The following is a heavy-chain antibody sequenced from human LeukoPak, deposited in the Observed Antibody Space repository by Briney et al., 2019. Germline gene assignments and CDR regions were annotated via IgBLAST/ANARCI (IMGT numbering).Heavy chain of an antibody. CDR1: GGSFSGYY. CDR3: ARPKHTCYYGMDV. Sequence: SETLSLTCAVYGGSFSGYYWSWIRQPPGKGLEWIGEINHSGSINYNPSLKSRVTISVDTSKNQFSLKLSSVTAADTAVYYCARPKHTCYYGMDVWGQGTTVTVSS. D-gene: IGHD2-21*01. CDR2: INHSGSI. V-gene: IGHV4-34*01. J-gene: IGHJ6*02.